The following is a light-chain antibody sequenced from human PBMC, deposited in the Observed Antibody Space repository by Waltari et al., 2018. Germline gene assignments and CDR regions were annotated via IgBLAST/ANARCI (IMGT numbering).Light chain of an antibody. CDR3: LQRSNWPLT. CDR1: QSVSSY. J-gene: IGKJ4*01. CDR2: DAH. V-gene: IGKV3-11*01. Sequence: EFVLTQSPATLSLSPGERATLSCRASQSVSSYLAWYQQKPGQAPRLLIYDAHNRATGVPARFSGSGSGTDFTLTISSLEPEDFAFYYCLQRSNWPLTFGGGTEVEIK.